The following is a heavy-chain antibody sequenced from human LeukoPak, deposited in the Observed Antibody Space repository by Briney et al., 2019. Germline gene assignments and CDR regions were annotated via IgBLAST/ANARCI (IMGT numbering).Heavy chain of an antibody. D-gene: IGHD2-2*02. J-gene: IGHJ2*01. CDR2: IYTSGST. CDR3: ARLDCSSTSCYSLRWYFDL. CDR1: GGSIISYY. Sequence: SETLSLTCTVSGGSIISYYWSWIRQPPGKGLEGMGYIYTSGSTNYNPSLKSRVPISVDTSKNQFSLKLSSVPAADTAVYYCARLDCSSTSCYSLRWYFDLWGRGTLVTVSS. V-gene: IGHV4-4*09.